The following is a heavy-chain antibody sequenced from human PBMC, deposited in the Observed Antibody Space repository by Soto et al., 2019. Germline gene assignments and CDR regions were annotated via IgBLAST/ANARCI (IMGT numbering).Heavy chain of an antibody. CDR1: GGTFSSYA. J-gene: IGHJ4*02. D-gene: IGHD2-21*02. Sequence: SSVKVSCKASGGTFSSYAISWVRQAPGQGLEWMGGIIPIFGTANYAQKFQGRVTITADKSTSTAYMELSSLRSEDTAVYYCERERHIVVVTALYYFDYWGQGILVTVS. CDR2: IIPIFGTA. CDR3: ERERHIVVVTALYYFDY. V-gene: IGHV1-69*06.